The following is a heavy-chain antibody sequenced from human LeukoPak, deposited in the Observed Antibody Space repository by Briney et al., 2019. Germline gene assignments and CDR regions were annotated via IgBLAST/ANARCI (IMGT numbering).Heavy chain of an antibody. CDR3: AAQYCSSTSCYTEDY. Sequence: PSETLPLTCAVYGGSFSGYYWSWIRQPPGKGLEWIGEINHSGSTNYNPSLKSRVTISVDTSKNQFSLKLSSVTAADTAVYYCAAQYCSSTSCYTEDYWGQGTLVTVSS. J-gene: IGHJ4*02. CDR1: GGSFSGYY. CDR2: INHSGST. D-gene: IGHD2-2*02. V-gene: IGHV4-34*01.